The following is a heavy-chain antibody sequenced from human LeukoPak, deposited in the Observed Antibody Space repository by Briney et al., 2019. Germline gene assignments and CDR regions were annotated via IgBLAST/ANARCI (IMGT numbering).Heavy chain of an antibody. CDR1: GYSFTSFR. V-gene: IGHV5-51*01. CDR3: ARIYCSGGSCYTRYYYMDV. CDR2: IYPCDNDT. D-gene: IGHD2-15*01. Sequence: GESLKISRRGSGYSFTSFRIGWVPPIPGKGLELMGIIYPCDNDTRYSPSFQGQVTISADKSISTAYLQWSSLKASETAMYYCARIYCSGGSCYTRYYYMDVWGKGTTVTVSS. J-gene: IGHJ6*03.